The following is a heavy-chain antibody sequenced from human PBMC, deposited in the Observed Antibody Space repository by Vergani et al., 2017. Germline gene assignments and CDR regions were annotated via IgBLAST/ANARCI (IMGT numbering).Heavy chain of an antibody. CDR3: ARGVVVVAATLDY. V-gene: IGHV4-34*01. CDR2: INHSGSN. D-gene: IGHD2-15*01. Sequence: QVQLQQWGAGLLKPSETLSLTCAVYGGSFSGYYWSWIRQPPGKGLEWIGEINHSGSNNYNPALKSRVTISVDTSKNQFSLKLSSVTAADTAVYYCARGVVVVAATLDYWGQGTLVTVSS. J-gene: IGHJ4*02. CDR1: GGSFSGYY.